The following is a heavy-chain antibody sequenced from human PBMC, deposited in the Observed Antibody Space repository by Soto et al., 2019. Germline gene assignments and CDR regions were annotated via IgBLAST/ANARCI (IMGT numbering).Heavy chain of an antibody. V-gene: IGHV3-48*03. CDR3: ARETHRSPHNFDY. J-gene: IGHJ4*02. Sequence: GGSLRLSCAASGFMFSDYAMDWVRQAPGKGLEWVSYFSRTDNTVQYADSVKGRFIISSDNVANSLYLQMHSLTAEDTAISYCARETHRSPHNFDYWGPGTLVTVSS. CDR1: GFMFSDYA. CDR2: FSRTDNTV.